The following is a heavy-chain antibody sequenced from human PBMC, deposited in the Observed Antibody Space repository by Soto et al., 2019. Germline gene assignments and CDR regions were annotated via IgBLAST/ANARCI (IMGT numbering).Heavy chain of an antibody. CDR1: GFTLSSYA. V-gene: IGHV3-23*01. CDR3: AKGPYSSSSRSFDY. Sequence: GGSLRLSCAASGFTLSSYAMSWVRQAPGKGLEWVSAISGSGGSTYYADSVKGRFTISRDNSKNTLYLQMNSLRAEDTAVYYCAKGPYSSSSRSFDYWGQGTLVTVSS. J-gene: IGHJ4*02. CDR2: ISGSGGST. D-gene: IGHD6-13*01.